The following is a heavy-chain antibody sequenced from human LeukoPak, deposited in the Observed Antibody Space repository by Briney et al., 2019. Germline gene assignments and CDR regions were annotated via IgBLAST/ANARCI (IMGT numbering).Heavy chain of an antibody. CDR3: AKDLSGITIFGVVIIPDAFDI. D-gene: IGHD3-3*01. V-gene: IGHV3-23*01. CDR2: ISGSGGST. J-gene: IGHJ3*02. Sequence: GGSLRLSCAASGFTFSSYAMSWVRQAPGKGLEWVSAISGSGGSTYYADSVKGRFTISRDNSKNTLYLQMNSLRAEDTAVYYCAKDLSGITIFGVVIIPDAFDIWGQGTMATVSS. CDR1: GFTFSSYA.